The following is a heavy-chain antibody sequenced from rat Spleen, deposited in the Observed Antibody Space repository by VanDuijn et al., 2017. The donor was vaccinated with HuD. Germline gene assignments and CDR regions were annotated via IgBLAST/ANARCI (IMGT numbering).Heavy chain of an antibody. D-gene: IGHD4-2*01. Sequence: EVQLAESGGGLVQPGRSLKLSCAASGFTFNDYAMAWVRQAPTKGLEWVASISTGGGDTYYRDSVKGRFTLSRDNAKSTLYLQMDSLRSEDTATYYCATENWGPYYWYFDFWGPGTMVTVSS. CDR2: ISTGGGDT. CDR1: GFTFNDYA. CDR3: ATENWGPYYWYFDF. J-gene: IGHJ1*01. V-gene: IGHV5S23*01.